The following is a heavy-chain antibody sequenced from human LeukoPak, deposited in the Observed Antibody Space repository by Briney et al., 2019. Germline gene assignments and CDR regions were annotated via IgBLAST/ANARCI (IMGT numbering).Heavy chain of an antibody. D-gene: IGHD1-14*01. V-gene: IGHV3-30*18. CDR3: AKDRSNPTVGMWARAPPDP. CDR2: VSYDGSNE. J-gene: IGHJ5*02. CDR1: GFTFSSYG. Sequence: GGSLRLSCAASGFTFSSYGMHWVRQAPGKGLEWVAVVSYDGSNEYYADSVKGRFTISRGNSKNTLYLQMNSLRPEDTAVYHCAKDRSNPTVGMWARAPPDPWGQGTLVTVSS.